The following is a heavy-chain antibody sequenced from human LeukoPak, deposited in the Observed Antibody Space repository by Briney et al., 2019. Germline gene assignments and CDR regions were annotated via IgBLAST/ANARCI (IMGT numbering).Heavy chain of an antibody. CDR3: AKDAKVTTDYYFDY. Sequence: GGSLRLSCAAFGFTFDDYSMHWVRQAPGKGLEWVSLISWDGGRTYYADSVKGRFTISRDNSKNSLYLQMNSLRTEDTALYYCAKDAKVTTDYYFDYWGQGTLVTVSS. CDR1: GFTFDDYS. V-gene: IGHV3-43*01. D-gene: IGHD4-17*01. J-gene: IGHJ4*02. CDR2: ISWDGGRT.